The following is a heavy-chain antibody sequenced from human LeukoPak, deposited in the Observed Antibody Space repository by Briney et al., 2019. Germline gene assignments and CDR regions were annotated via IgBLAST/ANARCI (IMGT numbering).Heavy chain of an antibody. J-gene: IGHJ6*02. CDR2: INPSGGST. CDR3: ASKMASDYYYGMDV. Sequence: ASVKVSCMASGYTFTSYYMHWVRQAPRQGLEWMGIINPSGGSTSYAQKFQGRVTMTRDASTSTVYMELSSLRSEDTAVYYCASKMASDYYYGMDVWGQGTTVTVSS. D-gene: IGHD2-8*01. CDR1: GYTFTSYY. V-gene: IGHV1-46*01.